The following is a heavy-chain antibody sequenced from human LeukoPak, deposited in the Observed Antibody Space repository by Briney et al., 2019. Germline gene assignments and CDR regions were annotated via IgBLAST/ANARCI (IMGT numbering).Heavy chain of an antibody. V-gene: IGHV3-23*01. J-gene: IGHJ3*02. D-gene: IGHD1-7*01. CDR3: ARDRSSGTTIYDAFDI. CDR1: GFTFSSYA. CDR2: ISGSGGST. Sequence: QAGGSLRLSCAASGFTFSSYAMSWVRQAPGKGLEWVSAISGSGGSTYYADSVKGRFTISRDNAKNSLYLQMNSLRAEDTAVYYCARDRSSGTTIYDAFDIWGQGTMVTVSS.